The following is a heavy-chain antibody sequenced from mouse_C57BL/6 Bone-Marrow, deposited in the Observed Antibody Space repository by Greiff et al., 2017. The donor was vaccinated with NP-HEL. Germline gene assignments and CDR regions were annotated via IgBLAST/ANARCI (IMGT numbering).Heavy chain of an antibody. CDR2: IDPENGDT. CDR3: TTDYDYLSGY. Sequence: EVQLQQSGAELVRPGASVKLSCTASGFNIKDDYMHWVKQRPEQGLEWIGWIDPENGDTEYASKFQGKATITADTYSNTAYLQLSSLTSEDTAVYYCTTDYDYLSGYWGQGTSVTVSS. V-gene: IGHV14-4*01. J-gene: IGHJ4*01. D-gene: IGHD2-4*01. CDR1: GFNIKDDY.